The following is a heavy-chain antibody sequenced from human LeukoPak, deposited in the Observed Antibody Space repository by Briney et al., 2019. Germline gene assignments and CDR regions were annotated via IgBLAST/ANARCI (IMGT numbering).Heavy chain of an antibody. CDR1: GGSISSSSYY. V-gene: IGHV4-39*07. D-gene: IGHD5-18*01. J-gene: IGHJ4*02. Sequence: SETLSLTCTVSGGSISSSSYYWGWIRQPPGKGLEWIGSIYYSGSTYYNPSLKSRVTISVDTSKNQFSLKLSSVTAADTAVYYCARDQYSYGYYGYWGQGTLVTVSS. CDR3: ARDQYSYGYYGY. CDR2: IYYSGST.